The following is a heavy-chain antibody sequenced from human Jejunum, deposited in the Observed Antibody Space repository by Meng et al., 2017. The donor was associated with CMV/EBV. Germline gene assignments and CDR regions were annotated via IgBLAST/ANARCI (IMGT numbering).Heavy chain of an antibody. Sequence: GYGYSFASFWIGWVRQMPGKGLEWMGTLHPGDSESRYSPSFQGQVTMSADKSISTAYLQWNSLKASGTAMYYCAAQTGPGNDAFDIWGHGTMVTVSS. CDR2: LHPGDSES. D-gene: IGHD2-2*01. V-gene: IGHV5-51*01. CDR1: GYSFASFW. J-gene: IGHJ3*02. CDR3: AAQTGPGNDAFDI.